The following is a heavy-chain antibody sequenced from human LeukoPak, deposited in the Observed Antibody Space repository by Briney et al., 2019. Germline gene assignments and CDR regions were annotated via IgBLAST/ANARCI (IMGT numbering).Heavy chain of an antibody. CDR3: VKDLSSWLPGVFDY. D-gene: IGHD6-13*01. J-gene: IGHJ4*02. Sequence: GGSLRLSCAASGFPFSSYSMSWVRQAPGKGLEWVSGIVGTTGTTYYADSVQGRFTISRDNSKNTLYLEMNSLTAEETAVYFCVKDLSSWLPGVFDYWGQGTLVTVSS. V-gene: IGHV3-23*01. CDR1: GFPFSSYS. CDR2: IVGTTGTT.